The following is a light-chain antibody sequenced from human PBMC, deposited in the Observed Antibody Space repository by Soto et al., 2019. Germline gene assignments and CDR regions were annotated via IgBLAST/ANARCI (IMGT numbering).Light chain of an antibody. CDR1: QSIHRW. J-gene: IGKJ2*02. V-gene: IGKV1-5*01. CDR2: DAS. Sequence: DIQMTQSPSTLSASVGDRVTITCRASQSIHRWLAWYQQKAGKAPKVLIYDASSLDSGVPSRFSGSGSGTEFTLTISSLQPDDFATYYCQQYNTYPCTFGQGTKLEI. CDR3: QQYNTYPCT.